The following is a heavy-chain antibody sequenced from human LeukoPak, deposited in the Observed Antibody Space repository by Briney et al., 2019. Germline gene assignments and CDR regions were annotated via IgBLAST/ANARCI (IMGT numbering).Heavy chain of an antibody. V-gene: IGHV4-39*01. Sequence: SETLSLTCTVSGGSISSSSYYWGWIRQPPGKGLEWIGSVYYSGSTYYNPSLKSRVTISVDTSKNQFSLKLSSGTAADTAVYYCARHSSEAFGVSDYWGQGTLVTVSS. D-gene: IGHD3-3*01. J-gene: IGHJ4*02. CDR2: VYYSGST. CDR3: ARHSSEAFGVSDY. CDR1: GGSISSSSYY.